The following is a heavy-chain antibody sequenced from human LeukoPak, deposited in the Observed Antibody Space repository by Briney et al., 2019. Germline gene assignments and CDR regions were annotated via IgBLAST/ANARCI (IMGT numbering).Heavy chain of an antibody. D-gene: IGHD4-17*01. V-gene: IGHV3-7*01. CDR2: IKEDRNEI. CDR1: GFTFSRYW. CDR3: ARDDYGDFGPDY. Sequence: GGSLRLSCAASGFTFSRYWMSWIHQAPGKGLEWVANIKEDRNEIYYVDSVKGRFTISRDNAENSLFLQMNSLRAEDTAVYYCARDDYGDFGPDYWGQGTLVTVSS. J-gene: IGHJ4*02.